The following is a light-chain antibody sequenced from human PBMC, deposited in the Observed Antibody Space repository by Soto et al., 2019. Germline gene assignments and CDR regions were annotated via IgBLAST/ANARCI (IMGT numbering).Light chain of an antibody. CDR1: QSISGTS. J-gene: IGKJ1*01. V-gene: IGKV3-20*01. CDR2: GAT. Sequence: EIVLTQSPGTLSLSPGERATLSCRASQSISGTSLAWYQHKPGQAPRVLIYGATRRATGIPDRFSGSGSGTDFTLTISRLEPEDFALYYCHQYDSGWTFGQGTKVEMK. CDR3: HQYDSGWT.